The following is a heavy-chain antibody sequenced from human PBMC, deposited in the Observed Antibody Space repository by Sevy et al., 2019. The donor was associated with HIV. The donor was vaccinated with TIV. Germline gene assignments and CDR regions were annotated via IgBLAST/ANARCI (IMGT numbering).Heavy chain of an antibody. J-gene: IGHJ4*02. CDR1: GYTLTELS. CDR2: FDPEDGET. Sequence: ASVKVSCKVSGYTLTELSMHWVRQAPGKGLEWMGGFDPEDGETIYAQKFQGRVTMTEDKSTDPAYMELSSLRSEDTAVYYCATALGSSGWPKFDYWGQGTLVTVSS. V-gene: IGHV1-24*01. D-gene: IGHD6-19*01. CDR3: ATALGSSGWPKFDY.